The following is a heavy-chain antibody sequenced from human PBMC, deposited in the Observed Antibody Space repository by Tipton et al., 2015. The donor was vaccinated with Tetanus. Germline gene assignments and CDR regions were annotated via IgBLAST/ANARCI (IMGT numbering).Heavy chain of an antibody. CDR2: IYQTGTT. CDR3: ARAAGFLGLTHDF. J-gene: IGHJ4*02. Sequence: TLSLTCTVSGASFSSGDYYWSWIRKPPGKDLEWIGYIYQTGTTYYNPSLKGRVTISMDRSNTQLSLRSDSLTAADTAVYYCARAAGFLGLTHDFWGRGTLVSVSS. CDR1: GASFSSGDYY. V-gene: IGHV4-30-4*01. D-gene: IGHD2/OR15-2a*01.